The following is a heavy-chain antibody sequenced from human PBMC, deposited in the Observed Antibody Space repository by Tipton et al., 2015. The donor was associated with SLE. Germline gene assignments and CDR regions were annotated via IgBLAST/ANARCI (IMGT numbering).Heavy chain of an antibody. Sequence: TLSLTCTVSGGSISSHYWSWIRQPPGKGLEWIGYIYYSGSTNYNPSLKSRVTISVDTSKNQFSLKLSSVTAADTAVYYCSSVGDYFMDVWGKGTTVTVSS. CDR3: SSVGDYFMDV. J-gene: IGHJ6*03. CDR2: IYYSGST. CDR1: GGSISSHY. V-gene: IGHV4-59*11. D-gene: IGHD1-26*01.